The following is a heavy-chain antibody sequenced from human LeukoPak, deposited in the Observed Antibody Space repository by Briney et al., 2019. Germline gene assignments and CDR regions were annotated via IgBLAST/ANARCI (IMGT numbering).Heavy chain of an antibody. Sequence: PGGSLRLSCAASGFTFSSYSMNWVRQAPGKGLEWVSSISSSSSYIYYADSVKGRFTISRDNAKNSLYLQMNSLRAEDTAVYYCARDNYGDYMAGAPYYYYMDVWGKGTTVTVSS. J-gene: IGHJ6*03. D-gene: IGHD4-17*01. V-gene: IGHV3-21*01. CDR3: ARDNYGDYMAGAPYYYYMDV. CDR2: ISSSSSYI. CDR1: GFTFSSYS.